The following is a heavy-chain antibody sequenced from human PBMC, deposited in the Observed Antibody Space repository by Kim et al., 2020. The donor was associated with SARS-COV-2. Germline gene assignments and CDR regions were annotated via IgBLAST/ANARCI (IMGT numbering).Heavy chain of an antibody. CDR3: VKDHSSSWYEVGVIDY. V-gene: IGHV3-64D*09. Sequence: SVKGRFTISRDNSKNTLYLQMSSLRAEDTAVYYCVKDHSSSWYEVGVIDYWGQGTLVTVSS. D-gene: IGHD6-13*01. J-gene: IGHJ4*02.